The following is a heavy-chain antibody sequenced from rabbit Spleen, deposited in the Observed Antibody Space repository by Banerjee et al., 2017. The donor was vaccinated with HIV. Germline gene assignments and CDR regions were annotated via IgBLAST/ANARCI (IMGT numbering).Heavy chain of an antibody. CDR1: GFDFSSSYY. Sequence: QEQLVESGGGLVQPEGSLTLTCKAAGFDFSSSYYMCWVRQAPGKGPEWIACIYNGDGSTYYANWVNGRFTISRSTSLNTVTLQMTSLTAADTATYFCARGYPFSGGDRYILWGPGTLVTVS. CDR2: IYNGDGST. J-gene: IGHJ4*01. V-gene: IGHV1S47*01. D-gene: IGHD1-1*01. CDR3: ARGYPFSGGDRYIL.